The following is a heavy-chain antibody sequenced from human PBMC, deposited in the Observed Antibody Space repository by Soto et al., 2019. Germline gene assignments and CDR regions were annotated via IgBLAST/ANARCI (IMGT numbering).Heavy chain of an antibody. V-gene: IGHV3-7*05. CDR3: AKSLSAIPGDS. D-gene: IGHD2-2*01. J-gene: IGHJ4*02. CDR1: GFTFSSYW. CDR2: IKQDGSEI. Sequence: GGSLRLSCAASGFTFSSYWMSWVRQGPGKGPEWVANIKQDGSEIYYVDSVKGRFTISRDNAKSSLYLQMTSLRAEDTAVYHCAKSLSAIPGDSWGRGTLVTVSS.